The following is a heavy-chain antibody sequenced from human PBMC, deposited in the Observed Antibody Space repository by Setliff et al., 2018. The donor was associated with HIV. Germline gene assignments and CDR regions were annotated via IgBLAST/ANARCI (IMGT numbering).Heavy chain of an antibody. CDR2: VDPEDGET. CDR3: ATDACTIDACYSSGGP. V-gene: IGHV1-69-2*01. CDR1: GYTFIDYN. Sequence: SCKASGYTFIDYNIHWVQQAPGKGLEWMGRVDPEDGETIYAEKFRGRVTITADTSTDTAYLKLSSLRSEDTAVYYCATDACTIDACYSSGGPWGQGTLVTSPQ. D-gene: IGHD2-15*01. J-gene: IGHJ5*02.